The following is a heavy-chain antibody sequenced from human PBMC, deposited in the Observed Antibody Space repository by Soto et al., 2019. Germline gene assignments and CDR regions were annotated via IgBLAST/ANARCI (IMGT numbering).Heavy chain of an antibody. Sequence: QITLKESGPTLVKPTQTLTLTCSFSGFSLTTSGVGVGWIRQPPGKAPEWLALIYWDDDKRYNPSLKSRLTITKDISKNQVVRTMTNMDPVDTATYYCTRVMTTVTKEWGQGTLVTVSS. CDR2: IYWDDDK. CDR1: GFSLTTSGVG. D-gene: IGHD4-17*01. V-gene: IGHV2-5*02. J-gene: IGHJ4*02. CDR3: TRVMTTVTKE.